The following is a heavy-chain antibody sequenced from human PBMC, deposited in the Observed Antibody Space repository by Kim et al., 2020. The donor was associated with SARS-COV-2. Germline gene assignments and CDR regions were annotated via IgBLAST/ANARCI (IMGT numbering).Heavy chain of an antibody. CDR3: ARRSIGYCSSTSCYSGFDP. J-gene: IGHJ5*02. D-gene: IGHD2-2*02. CDR1: GGSISSYY. CDR2: IYYSGST. Sequence: SEPLSLTCTVSGGSISSYYWSWIRQPPGKGLEWIGYIYYSGSTNYNPSLKSRVTISVDTSKNQFSLKLSSVTAADTAVYYCARRSIGYCSSTSCYSGFDP. V-gene: IGHV4-59*08.